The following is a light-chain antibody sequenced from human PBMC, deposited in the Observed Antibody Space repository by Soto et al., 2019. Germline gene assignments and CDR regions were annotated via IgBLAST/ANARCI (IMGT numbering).Light chain of an antibody. J-gene: IGKJ2*01. CDR1: QSLVYSDGNTY. V-gene: IGKV2-30*01. CDR3: MQGTPWPYT. CDR2: KVS. Sequence: DVVMTQSPLSLPVTLGQSASISCRSSQSLVYSDGNTYLNWFHLRPGQSPRRLIYKVSNRDSGVPDRFSGSGSVTDFTLTISGVEADDVGLYYCMQGTPWPYTFGPGTKLEI.